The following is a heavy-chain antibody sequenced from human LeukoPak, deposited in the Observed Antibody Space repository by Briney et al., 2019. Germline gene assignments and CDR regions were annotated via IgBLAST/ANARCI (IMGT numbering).Heavy chain of an antibody. CDR1: GFTSGSYW. Sequence: GGSLRLSCAASGFTSGSYWMSWVRQAPGKGLEWMANIKQDGSETYYLDSVKGRFTISRDNAQNSLYLQMNSLRADETAVYFCARFIASPGPDAFDIWGQGTLVTVSS. CDR2: IKQDGSET. CDR3: ARFIASPGPDAFDI. D-gene: IGHD6-13*01. J-gene: IGHJ3*02. V-gene: IGHV3-7*01.